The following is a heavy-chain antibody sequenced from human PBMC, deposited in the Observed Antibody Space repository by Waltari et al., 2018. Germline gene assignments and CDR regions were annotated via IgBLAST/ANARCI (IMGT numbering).Heavy chain of an antibody. CDR2: SNERGIST. J-gene: IGHJ1*01. CDR3: AKGLYYYTTSGEWKAEYLQH. CDR1: GFTFSSYE. V-gene: IGHV3-23*04. Sequence: EVQLVESGGGLVQPGGSLRLSCAASGFTFSSYEMNWVRQAPGKGLEWVSASNERGISTYYADAVKGRFTIASDNSKNTVYLQMNSLRAEDTALYYCAKGLYYYTTSGEWKAEYLQHWGQGTLVTVSS. D-gene: IGHD3-10*01.